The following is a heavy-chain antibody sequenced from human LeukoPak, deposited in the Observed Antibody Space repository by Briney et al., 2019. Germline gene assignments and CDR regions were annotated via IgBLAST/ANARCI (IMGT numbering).Heavy chain of an antibody. CDR3: ARLGYCSSASCGPPDY. V-gene: IGHV4-39*02. J-gene: IGHJ4*02. CDR2: IYYSGST. D-gene: IGHD2-2*01. CDR1: GGSISSSDYY. Sequence: SETLSLTCTVSGGSISSSDYYWGWIRQPPGKGLEWTGNIYYSGSTYYNPSLKSRVTISVDTSKNHFSLKLNSVTAADTALYYCARLGYCSSASCGPPDYWGQGTLVTVSS.